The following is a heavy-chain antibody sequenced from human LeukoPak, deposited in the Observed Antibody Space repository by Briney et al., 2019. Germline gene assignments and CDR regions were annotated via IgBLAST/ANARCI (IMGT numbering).Heavy chain of an antibody. CDR3: ARDRVGVGGNGWEN. Sequence: ASVKVSCKASGYTFTTYDINWVRQAPGQGLEWMGWMNPNSGNTGYVQKFQGRVTMTRDTSISTAYMELSSLTSEDTAIYYCARDRVGVGGNGWENWGQGTLVTVSS. CDR2: MNPNSGNT. J-gene: IGHJ4*02. CDR1: GYTFTTYD. V-gene: IGHV1-8*01. D-gene: IGHD6-19*01.